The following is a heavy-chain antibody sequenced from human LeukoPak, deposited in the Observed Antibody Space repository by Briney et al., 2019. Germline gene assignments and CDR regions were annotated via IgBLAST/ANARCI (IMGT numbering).Heavy chain of an antibody. V-gene: IGHV1-2*02. Sequence: GASVKVSCKASGYTFTDYYMHWVRQAPGQGLEWMGWIKPHSGGTNYAQKFQDRVTMTRDTSLSTAYMELSRLRSDDTAVYYCARRLYGDFGDYWGQGTLVTVSS. D-gene: IGHD4-17*01. CDR3: ARRLYGDFGDY. CDR1: GYTFTDYY. CDR2: IKPHSGGT. J-gene: IGHJ4*02.